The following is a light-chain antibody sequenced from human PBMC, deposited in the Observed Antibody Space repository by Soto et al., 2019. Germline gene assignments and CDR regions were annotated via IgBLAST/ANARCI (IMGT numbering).Light chain of an antibody. CDR2: GNT. J-gene: IGLJ3*02. Sequence: QPVLTQPPSVSGAPGQRVTIPCTGSGSNIGAGYDVHWYRQLPGTAPKVLIYGNTNRPSGVPDRFSGSKSGSSASLAITGVQAEDEADYYCQSYDNSLSAWVFGGGTKVTVL. CDR3: QSYDNSLSAWV. V-gene: IGLV1-40*01. CDR1: GSNIGAGYD.